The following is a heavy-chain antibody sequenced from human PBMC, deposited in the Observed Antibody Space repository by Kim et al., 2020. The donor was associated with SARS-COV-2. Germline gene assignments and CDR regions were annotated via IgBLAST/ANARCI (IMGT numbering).Heavy chain of an antibody. CDR2: ISSSSSTI. CDR1: GFTFSSYS. V-gene: IGHV3-48*02. J-gene: IGHJ6*02. D-gene: IGHD2-15*01. CDR3: ARMIVVVAAQTYYYYGMDV. Sequence: GGSLRLSCAASGFTFSSYSMNWVRQAPGKGLEWVSYISSSSSTIYYADSVKGRFTISRDNAKNSLYLQMNSLRDEDTAVYYCARMIVVVAAQTYYYYGMDVWGQGTTVTVSS.